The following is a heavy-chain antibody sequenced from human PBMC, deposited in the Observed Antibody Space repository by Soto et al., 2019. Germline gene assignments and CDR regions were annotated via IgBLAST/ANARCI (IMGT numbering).Heavy chain of an antibody. V-gene: IGHV1-46*01. J-gene: IGHJ4*02. D-gene: IGHD2-21*02. CDR2: INPSGGST. CDR1: GYTFTSYY. CDR3: ARDLTAADY. Sequence: QVQLMQSGAEVKKPGASVTISCKASGYTFTSYYIHWVRQAPRQGLEWMAIINPSGGSTNYAQKFQGRVTVTRDTSTSTVNMELSSLSSEDTAVYYCARDLTAADYWGQGTLVTVPS.